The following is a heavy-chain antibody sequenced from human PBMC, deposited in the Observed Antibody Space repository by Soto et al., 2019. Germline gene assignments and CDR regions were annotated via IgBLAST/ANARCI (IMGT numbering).Heavy chain of an antibody. J-gene: IGHJ4*02. V-gene: IGHV5-51*01. CDR2: IYLGDSDT. CDR3: ARLGYCSSTSCWGPDY. CDR1: GYSFTSYW. Sequence: GESLKISFKGSGYSFTSYWIGWVRQMPGKGLEGMGIIYLGDSDTRYSPSSQGQVTNSAENSISTAYLQRSSLKASDTAMYYCARLGYCSSTSCWGPDYWGQGTLVTVSS. D-gene: IGHD2-2*03.